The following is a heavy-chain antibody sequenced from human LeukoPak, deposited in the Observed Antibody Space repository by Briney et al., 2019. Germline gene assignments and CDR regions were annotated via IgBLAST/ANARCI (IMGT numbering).Heavy chain of an antibody. D-gene: IGHD2-21*02. Sequence: GASVKVSCKASGYTFTGYYMHWVRQAPGQGLEWMGRINPNSGGTNYAQKFQGRVTMTRDTYISTAYMELSRLRSDDTAVYYCARDFPIVVVTGGDYWGQGTLVTVSS. V-gene: IGHV1-2*06. CDR1: GYTFTGYY. CDR2: INPNSGGT. CDR3: ARDFPIVVVTGGDY. J-gene: IGHJ4*02.